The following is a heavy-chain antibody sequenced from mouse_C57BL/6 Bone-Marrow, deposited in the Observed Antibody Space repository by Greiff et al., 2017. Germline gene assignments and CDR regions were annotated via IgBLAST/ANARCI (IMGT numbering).Heavy chain of an antibody. Sequence: QVQLQQSGAELARPGASVKLSCKASGYTFTSYGISWVKQSTGQGLEWIGEIYPRSGNTYYNEKFKGKATLTADKSSSTAYMELRSLTSEDSAVYFCAREGIYYGSSPYAMDYWGQGTSVTVSS. CDR3: AREGIYYGSSPYAMDY. V-gene: IGHV1-81*01. J-gene: IGHJ4*01. CDR1: GYTFTSYG. CDR2: IYPRSGNT. D-gene: IGHD1-1*01.